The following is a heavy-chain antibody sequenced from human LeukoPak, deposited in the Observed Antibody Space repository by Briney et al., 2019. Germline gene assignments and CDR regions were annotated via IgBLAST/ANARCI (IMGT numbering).Heavy chain of an antibody. CDR1: GYTFTSYD. CDR2: MNPNSGNT. D-gene: IGHD3-10*01. Sequence: ASVKASCKASGYTFTSYDINWVRQATGQGLEWMGWMNPNSGNTGYAQKFQGRVTITRNTSIITAYMGLSSMRSEGPPVCSCSTRQYYGSGNMDVWGKGTPVTVSS. CDR3: STRQYYGSGNMDV. V-gene: IGHV1-8*03. J-gene: IGHJ6*03.